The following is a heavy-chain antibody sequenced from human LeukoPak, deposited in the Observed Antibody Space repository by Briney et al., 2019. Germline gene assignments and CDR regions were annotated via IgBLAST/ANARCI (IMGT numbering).Heavy chain of an antibody. V-gene: IGHV3-21*01. CDR3: ARDYGIVGTIGY. CDR2: ISSSSSYI. D-gene: IGHD1-26*01. J-gene: IGHJ4*02. Sequence: GGSLRLSCAASGFTFSSYSMNWVRQAPGKGMEWVSSISSSSSYIYYADSVKGRFTISRDNAKNSLYLQMNSLRAEDTAVYYCARDYGIVGTIGYWGQGTLVTVSS. CDR1: GFTFSSYS.